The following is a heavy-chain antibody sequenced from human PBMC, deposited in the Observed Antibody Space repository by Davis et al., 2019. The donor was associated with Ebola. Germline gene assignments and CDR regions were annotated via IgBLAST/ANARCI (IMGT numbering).Heavy chain of an antibody. CDR3: TTDLRGTSY. CDR1: GFRFTSFW. CDR2: INVDDSRI. D-gene: IGHD3-10*01. J-gene: IGHJ4*02. Sequence: GESLKISCATSGFRFTSFWMYWVRQAPGKGLEWVSYINVDDSRINYADSMTGRVTISRDNAKSTLYLQMNGLRVEDTALYYCTTDLRGTSYWGQGTLVTVSS. V-gene: IGHV3-74*01.